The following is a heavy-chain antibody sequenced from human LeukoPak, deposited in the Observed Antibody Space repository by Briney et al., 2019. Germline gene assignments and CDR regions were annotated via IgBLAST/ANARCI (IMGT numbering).Heavy chain of an antibody. D-gene: IGHD6-19*01. CDR2: IGSSGTLM. CDR1: GFTFSNYE. J-gene: IGHJ4*02. V-gene: IGHV3-48*03. CDR3: ARGWAGNY. Sequence: GESLRLSCAASGFTFSNYEMKWVRQAPGEGLEWVSYIGSSGTLMYYADSVKGRFTISRDNAKNSLYLQMNSLRAEDTAVYYCARGWAGNYWGQGTLVTVSS.